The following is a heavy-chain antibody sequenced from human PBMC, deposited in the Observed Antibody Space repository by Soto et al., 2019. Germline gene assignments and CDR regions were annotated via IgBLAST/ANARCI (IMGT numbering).Heavy chain of an antibody. CDR1: TFSFSSYW. J-gene: IGHJ3*02. V-gene: IGHV3-7*03. CDR2: IKQNGNEQ. Sequence: EVQLVESGGGLVQPGGSLRLSCTASTFSFSSYWMNWVRQAPGKGLEWVANIKQNGNEQYYVDSVKGRFTISRDNAKNSLYLQMNSRRAEDTAVYYCARGTNLFDIWGHGTMVTVSS. CDR3: ARGTNLFDI.